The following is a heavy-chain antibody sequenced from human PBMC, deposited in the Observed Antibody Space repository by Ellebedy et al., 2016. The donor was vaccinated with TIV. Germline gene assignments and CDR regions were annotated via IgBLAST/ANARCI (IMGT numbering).Heavy chain of an antibody. CDR2: IYYNGNT. D-gene: IGHD3-3*01. V-gene: IGHV4-59*01. CDR1: GGSISSSY. J-gene: IGHJ4*02. Sequence: SETLSLXXTVSGGSISSSYWSWIRQPPGKGLECIGYIYYNGNTNYNPSLKSRVTISVDTSKNQFSLKLSSVTAADTAVYYCARLTSGYYANFDYWGQGTLVTVSS. CDR3: ARLTSGYYANFDY.